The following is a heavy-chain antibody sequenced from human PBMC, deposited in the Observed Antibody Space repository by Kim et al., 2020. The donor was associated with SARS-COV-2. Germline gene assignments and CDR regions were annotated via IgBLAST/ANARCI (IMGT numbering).Heavy chain of an antibody. CDR3: AKYGYYDSSGHYYDY. D-gene: IGHD3-22*01. V-gene: IGHV3-23*01. Sequence: GGSLRLSCAASGFTFSNYAMSWVSQAPGKGLEWVSGISGSGGSTYYADSVKGRFTISRDNSKNTLYMQMNSLRADDTAVYYCAKYGYYDSSGHYYDYWGQGTLVTVSP. CDR1: GFTFSNYA. CDR2: ISGSGGST. J-gene: IGHJ4*02.